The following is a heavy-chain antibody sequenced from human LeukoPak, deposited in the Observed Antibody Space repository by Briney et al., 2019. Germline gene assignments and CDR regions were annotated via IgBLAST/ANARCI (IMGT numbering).Heavy chain of an antibody. Sequence: PSETLSLTCAVSGGSISSGGYSWSWIRQPPGKGLEWIGYIYHSGSTYYNPSLKSRVTISVDRSKNQFSLKLSSVTAADTAVYYCARVACSSTSCYAADYWGQGTLVTVSS. CDR3: ARVACSSTSCYAADY. CDR1: GGSISSGGYS. V-gene: IGHV4-30-2*01. CDR2: IYHSGST. D-gene: IGHD2-2*01. J-gene: IGHJ4*02.